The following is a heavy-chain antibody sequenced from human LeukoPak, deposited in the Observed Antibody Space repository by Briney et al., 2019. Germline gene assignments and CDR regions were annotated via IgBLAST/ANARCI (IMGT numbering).Heavy chain of an antibody. V-gene: IGHV3-48*03. CDR2: ISSSGSTI. CDR3: ARDLYGDYGGYFDY. CDR1: GFTFSSYE. D-gene: IGHD4-17*01. Sequence: PGGSLRLSCAASGFTFSSYEMNWVRQAPGKGLEWVSYISSSGSTIYYADSVKGRFTISRDNAKNSLYLQMNSLRAEDTAVYYCARDLYGDYGGYFDYWGQGTLITVSS. J-gene: IGHJ4*02.